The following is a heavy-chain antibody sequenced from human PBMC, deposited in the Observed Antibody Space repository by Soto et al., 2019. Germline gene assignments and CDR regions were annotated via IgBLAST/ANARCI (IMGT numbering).Heavy chain of an antibody. V-gene: IGHV1-2*02. Sequence: ASVKVSCKASGYTFTGPYIHWVLQAPGQGLEWMGWINPNSGGTNFAQNFQGRVTMTRDTSISTVYMELNSLRSDDTAVYYCARDFRTNSHGVDVWGQGTAVTVSS. CDR2: INPNSGGT. J-gene: IGHJ6*02. CDR1: GYTFTGPY. D-gene: IGHD1-26*01. CDR3: ARDFRTNSHGVDV.